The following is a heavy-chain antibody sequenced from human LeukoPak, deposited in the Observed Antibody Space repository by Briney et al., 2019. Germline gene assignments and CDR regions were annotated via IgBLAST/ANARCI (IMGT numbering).Heavy chain of an antibody. Sequence: GGSLRLSCAASGFTFSSYSMNWVRQAPGKGLEWVSSISSSSSYIYYADSVKGRFTISRDNAKNSLYLQMNSLRAEDTAVYYCANDLVTPIGCSSTSCPGGFDYWGQGTLVTVSS. CDR1: GFTFSSYS. D-gene: IGHD2-2*01. V-gene: IGHV3-21*04. J-gene: IGHJ4*02. CDR3: ANDLVTPIGCSSTSCPGGFDY. CDR2: ISSSSSYI.